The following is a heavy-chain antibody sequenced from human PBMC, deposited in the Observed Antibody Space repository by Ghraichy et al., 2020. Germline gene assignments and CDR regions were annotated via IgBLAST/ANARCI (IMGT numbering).Heavy chain of an antibody. V-gene: IGHV3-15*01. Sequence: GGSLRLSCAASGFTFSNAWMSWVRQAPGKGLEWVGRIKSKTDGGTTDYAAPVKGRFTISRDDSKNTLYLQMNSLKTEDTAVYYCTTDPHFFSDYGDYVNLDYWGQGTLVTVSS. CDR2: IKSKTDGGTT. D-gene: IGHD4-17*01. J-gene: IGHJ4*02. CDR3: TTDPHFFSDYGDYVNLDY. CDR1: GFTFSNAW.